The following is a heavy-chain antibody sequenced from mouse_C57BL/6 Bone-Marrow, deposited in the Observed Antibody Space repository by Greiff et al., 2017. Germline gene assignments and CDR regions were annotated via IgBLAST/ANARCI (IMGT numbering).Heavy chain of an antibody. CDR1: GYTFTSYW. J-gene: IGHJ2*01. D-gene: IGHD1-1*01. V-gene: IGHV1-64*01. Sequence: QVQLKQPGAELVKPGASVKLSCKASGYTFTSYWMHWVKQRPGQGLEWIGMIHPNSGSTNYNEKFKSKATLTVDKSSSTAYMQLSSLTSEDSAVYYCYYYGSSLDYWGQGTTLTVSS. CDR2: IHPNSGST. CDR3: YYYGSSLDY.